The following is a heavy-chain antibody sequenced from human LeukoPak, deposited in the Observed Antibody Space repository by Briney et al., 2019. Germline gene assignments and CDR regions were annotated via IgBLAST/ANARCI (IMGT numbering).Heavy chain of an antibody. CDR1: GFTFSSYS. V-gene: IGHV3-48*04. CDR3: AKSPGVGIAARRWFDP. D-gene: IGHD6-6*01. J-gene: IGHJ5*02. Sequence: GGSLRLSCAASGFTFSSYSMNWVRQAPGKGLEWVSYTSSSSSIIYYADSVKGRFTISRDNSNNTLYVQMTSLRVEDTAIYYCAKSPGVGIAARRWFDPWGQGTLVTVSS. CDR2: TSSSSSII.